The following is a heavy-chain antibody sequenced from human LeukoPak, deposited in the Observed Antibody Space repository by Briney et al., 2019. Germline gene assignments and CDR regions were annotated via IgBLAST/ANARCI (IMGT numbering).Heavy chain of an antibody. Sequence: SETLSLTCTVSGGSISGSNYYWGWLRQPPGKGLEWIGSIYYSGATYYNPSLKSRVAISVDSSKNQFSLKLSSVTAADTAVYYCARQGTSTWKFDYWGQGTLVTVSS. D-gene: IGHD6-13*01. CDR1: GGSISGSNYY. CDR2: IYYSGAT. CDR3: ARQGTSTWKFDY. J-gene: IGHJ4*02. V-gene: IGHV4-39*01.